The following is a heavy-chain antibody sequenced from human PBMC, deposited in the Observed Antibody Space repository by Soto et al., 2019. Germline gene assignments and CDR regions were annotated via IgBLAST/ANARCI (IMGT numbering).Heavy chain of an antibody. CDR3: AKDLGHGGRGAFDI. V-gene: IGHV3-30*18. CDR2: ISYDGSNK. Sequence: ESGGGVVQPGRSLRLSCAASGFTFSSYSMHWVRQAPGKGLEWVAVISYDGSNKYYADSVKGRFTISRDNSKNTLYLQMNSLRAEDTAVYYCAKDLGHGGRGAFDIWGQGTMVTVSS. J-gene: IGHJ3*02. D-gene: IGHD7-27*01. CDR1: GFTFSSYS.